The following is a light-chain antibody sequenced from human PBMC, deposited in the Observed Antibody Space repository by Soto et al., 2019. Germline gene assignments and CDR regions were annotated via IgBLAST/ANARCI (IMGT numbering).Light chain of an antibody. CDR3: QKYDSLPFT. J-gene: IGKJ3*01. CDR1: QDISNY. CDR2: AAS. Sequence: DIQMTQSPSSLSASVGDSVTITCRASQDISNYLAWVQQRPGKPPKLLIYAASTLESGVPSRFSGGRSGTDFTLSISSLQPEDVATFYCQKYDSLPFTFGPVTKVDIK. V-gene: IGKV1-27*01.